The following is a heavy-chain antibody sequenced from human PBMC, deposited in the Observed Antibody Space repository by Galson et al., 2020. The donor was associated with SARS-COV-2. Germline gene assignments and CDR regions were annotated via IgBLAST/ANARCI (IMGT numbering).Heavy chain of an antibody. CDR3: ARRGSGYNYFDY. V-gene: IGHV4-31*03. CDR2: IYYSAST. D-gene: IGHD3-3*01. CDR1: GGSISSGGYY. Sequence: TLSLTCTVSGGSISSGGYYWSWIRQHPGTGLEWIGYIYYSASTYYNPSLKSRVTISVDTSKNQFSLKLSSVTAADTAVYYCARRGSGYNYFDYWGPGTLVTVSS. J-gene: IGHJ4*02.